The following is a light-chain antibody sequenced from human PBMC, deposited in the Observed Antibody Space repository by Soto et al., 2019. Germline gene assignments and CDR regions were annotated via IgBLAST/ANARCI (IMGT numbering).Light chain of an antibody. J-gene: IGKJ2*01. CDR2: WAS. V-gene: IGKV4-1*01. CDR1: QSVLYSSNNKNY. CDR3: QQYYSTYHT. Sequence: DIVMTQSPDSLAVSLGERATINCKSSQSVLYSSNNKNYLAWYQQKPGQPPKLLIYWASTRESGVPDRFSGSGSGTDFTLTISSLQAEDVAAYYCQQYYSTYHTFGQGTKLEIK.